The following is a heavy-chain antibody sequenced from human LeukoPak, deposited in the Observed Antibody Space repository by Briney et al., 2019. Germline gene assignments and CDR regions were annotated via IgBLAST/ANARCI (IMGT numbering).Heavy chain of an antibody. CDR3: ARLNGDYPVYFDY. CDR1: GGSISSSSYY. CDR2: IYYSGST. Sequence: SETLSLTCTVSGGSISSSSYYWGWIRQPPGRGLEWIGSIYYSGSTYYNPSLKSRVTISVDTSKNQFSLKLSSVTAADTAVYYCARLNGDYPVYFDYWGQGTLVTVSS. D-gene: IGHD4-17*01. V-gene: IGHV4-39*01. J-gene: IGHJ4*02.